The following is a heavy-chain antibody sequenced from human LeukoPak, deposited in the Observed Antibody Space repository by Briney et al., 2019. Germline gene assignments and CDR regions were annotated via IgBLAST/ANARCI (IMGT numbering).Heavy chain of an antibody. CDR2: IYYSGSS. CDR1: GASLRSSY. Sequence: SETLSLTCSVSGASLRSSYWSWIRQPPGKGLEWIGYIYYSGSSSYNPSLKSRVTISVDTSKNQFSLKLSSVTAADTAVYYCARRNAILQTYHWYFDLWGRGTLVTVSS. V-gene: IGHV4-59*01. CDR3: ARRNAILQTYHWYFDL. J-gene: IGHJ2*01. D-gene: IGHD3-9*01.